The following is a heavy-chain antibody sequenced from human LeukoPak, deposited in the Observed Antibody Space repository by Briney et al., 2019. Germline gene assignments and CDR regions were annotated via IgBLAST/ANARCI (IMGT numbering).Heavy chain of an antibody. CDR2: ISYSGST. Sequence: SETLSLTCTVSGGSISSHYWSWVRQPPGKGLEWIGYISYSGSTNYNPSLKSRVTISVVTSKNQFSLKLSSVTAADTAVYYCARGPGRYYDSSGYYYYWGQGTLVTVSS. V-gene: IGHV4-59*11. J-gene: IGHJ4*02. D-gene: IGHD3-22*01. CDR1: GGSISSHY. CDR3: ARGPGRYYDSSGYYYY.